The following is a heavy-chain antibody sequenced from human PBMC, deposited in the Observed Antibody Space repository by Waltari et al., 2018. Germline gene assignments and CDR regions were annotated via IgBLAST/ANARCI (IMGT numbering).Heavy chain of an antibody. V-gene: IGHV4-39*07. CDR2: IYFAGVT. J-gene: IGHJ3*02. Sequence: QLQLRESGPGLLKPSETLSLTCSVSGDSIGSGYYYWGWIRQAPGKGLEWIGSIYFAGVTYYNPSLKSLRTISVDTSKNQFSLRLSSVTAADTAVYYCAREVGGSSWSTTPRGDAFDIWGQGTMVTVSS. CDR3: AREVGGSSWSTTPRGDAFDI. CDR1: GDSIGSGYYY. D-gene: IGHD6-13*01.